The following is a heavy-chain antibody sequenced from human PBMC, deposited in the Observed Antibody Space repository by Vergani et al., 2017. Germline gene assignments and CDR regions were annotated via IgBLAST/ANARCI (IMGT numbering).Heavy chain of an antibody. CDR1: GYSFTSYW. CDR2: IYPGDSDT. J-gene: IGHJ6*02. Sequence: EVQLVQSGAEVKKPGESLKISCKGSGYSFTSYWIGWVRQMPGKGLEWMGIIYPGDSDTRYSPSFQGQVTISADKSISTAYLQWSSLKASDTAMYDCASSDIGYCSGGSCYYYYGMDVWGQGTTVTVSS. CDR3: ASSDIGYCSGGSCYYYYGMDV. V-gene: IGHV5-51*01. D-gene: IGHD2-15*01.